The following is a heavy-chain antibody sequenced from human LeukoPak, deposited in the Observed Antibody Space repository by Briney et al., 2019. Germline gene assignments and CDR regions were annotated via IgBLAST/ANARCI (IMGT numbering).Heavy chain of an antibody. CDR3: AKARYSSSWYYFDY. CDR2: ISYDGSNK. V-gene: IGHV3-30*18. J-gene: IGHJ4*02. CDR1: GFTFSSYG. Sequence: GGSLRLSCAASGFTFSSYGMHWVRQAPGKGLEWVAVISYDGSNKYYADSVKGRLTISRDNSKNTLYLQMNSLRAEDTAVYYCAKARYSSSWYYFDYWGQGTLVTVSS. D-gene: IGHD6-13*01.